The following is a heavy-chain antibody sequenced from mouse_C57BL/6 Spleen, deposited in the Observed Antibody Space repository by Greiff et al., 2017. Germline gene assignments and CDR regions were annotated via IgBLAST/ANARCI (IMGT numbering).Heavy chain of an antibody. J-gene: IGHJ4*01. Sequence: EVKLQESGGDLVKPGGSLKLSCAASGFTFSSYGMSWVRQTPDKRLEWVATISSGGSYTYYPDSVKGRFTISRDNAKNTLYLQKSSLKSEDTAMYYCASGDCDGVYYAMDYWGQGTSVTVSS. CDR3: ASGDCDGVYYAMDY. V-gene: IGHV5-6*01. CDR2: ISSGGSYT. CDR1: GFTFSSYG. D-gene: IGHD2-4*01.